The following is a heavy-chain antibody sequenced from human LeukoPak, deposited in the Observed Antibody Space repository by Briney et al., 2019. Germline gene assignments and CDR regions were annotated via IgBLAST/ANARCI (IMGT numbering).Heavy chain of an antibody. D-gene: IGHD2-2*01. CDR3: TAVVVVPARFDP. Sequence: GGSLRLSCAASGFTFSNAWMSWVRQAPGKGLEWVGRIKSKTDRGTTDCAAPVKGRFTISRDDSKNTLYLQMNSLKTEDTAVYYCTAVVVVPARFDPWGQGTLVTVSS. CDR1: GFTFSNAW. J-gene: IGHJ5*02. V-gene: IGHV3-15*01. CDR2: IKSKTDRGTT.